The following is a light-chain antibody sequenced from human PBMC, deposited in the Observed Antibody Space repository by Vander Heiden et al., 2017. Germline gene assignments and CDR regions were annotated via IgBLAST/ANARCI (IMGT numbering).Light chain of an antibody. CDR2: SND. Sequence: QSVLTRPPSTSGTPRQRVTSSCSGSNSNIGSNAVNWYQQLPGAAPRLLIYSNDQRPSGVPDRFSGSKSGTSASLSVSGLRSEDEADYYCAAWDDSLTGLVFGGGTKLTVL. V-gene: IGLV1-44*01. CDR1: NSNIGSNA. J-gene: IGLJ2*01. CDR3: AAWDDSLTGLV.